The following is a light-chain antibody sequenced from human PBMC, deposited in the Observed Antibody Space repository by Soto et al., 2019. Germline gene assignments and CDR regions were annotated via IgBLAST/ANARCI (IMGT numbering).Light chain of an antibody. CDR2: GAS. J-gene: IGKJ2*01. Sequence: EIVLTQSPGTLSLSPGERATLSCRASQSVSSSYLAWYQHKPGQAPRLLIYGASSRATGIPDRFSGSGSGTDFTLTISTLEPEDFAVYYCQQYGISPHTFGQGTKVEIK. CDR3: QQYGISPHT. V-gene: IGKV3-20*01. CDR1: QSVSSSY.